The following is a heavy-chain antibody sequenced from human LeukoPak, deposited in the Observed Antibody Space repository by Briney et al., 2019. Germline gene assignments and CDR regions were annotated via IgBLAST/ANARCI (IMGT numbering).Heavy chain of an antibody. V-gene: IGHV3-7*04. CDR3: TRDSWWSLDY. D-gene: IGHD2-15*01. CDR2: INKDGREK. CDR1: GFTFSNYR. Sequence: GGSLRLSCAVSGFTFSNYRMSWVRQAPGKGLEWVAKINKDGREKKYADSVKGRFTISRDNAKNSLYLQMSSLRGEDTAVYYCTRDSWWSLDYWGQGTLLTVAS. J-gene: IGHJ4*02.